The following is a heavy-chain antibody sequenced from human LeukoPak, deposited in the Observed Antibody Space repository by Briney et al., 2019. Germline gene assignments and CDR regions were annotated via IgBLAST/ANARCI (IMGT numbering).Heavy chain of an antibody. J-gene: IGHJ4*02. CDR3: ARAGEMATILQYFDY. Sequence: GRSLRLSCAASGFTFSSYGMHWVRQAPGKGLEWVAVIWYDGSNKYYADSVKGRFTISRDNSKNTLYLQMNSLRAEDTAVYYCARAGEMATILQYFDYWGQGTLVTVSS. CDR2: IWYDGSNK. CDR1: GFTFSSYG. V-gene: IGHV3-33*01. D-gene: IGHD5-24*01.